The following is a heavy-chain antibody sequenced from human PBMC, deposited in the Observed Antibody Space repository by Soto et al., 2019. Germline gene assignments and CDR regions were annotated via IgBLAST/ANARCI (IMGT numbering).Heavy chain of an antibody. J-gene: IGHJ6*02. CDR2: LYNSGST. CDR1: GGSIRSYY. CDR3: ARDLWGYCGTDCYPLDV. Sequence: SETLSLTCTVSGGSIRSYYLSWIRQAPGKGLEWIGYLYNSGSTVYNPSLKSRVTISVDTSKNQFSLKLNSVTAADTAVYYCARDLWGYCGTDCYPLDVWGQGTTVTVSS. V-gene: IGHV4-59*01. D-gene: IGHD2-21*02.